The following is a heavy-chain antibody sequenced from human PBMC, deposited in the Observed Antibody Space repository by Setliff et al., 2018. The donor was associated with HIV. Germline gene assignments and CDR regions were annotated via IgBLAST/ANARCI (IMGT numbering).Heavy chain of an antibody. CDR2: ISCDGSDQ. CDR1: GFTFSSYG. J-gene: IGHJ6*03. CDR3: ARDDDSSCYWDHYYYMDV. Sequence: PGGSLRLSCAASGFTFSSYGMHWVRQAPGKGLEWVAVISCDGSDQHLADSVKDRFTISRDNSNNALYLQMNGLRGEDTAVYYCARDDDSSCYWDHYYYMDVWGKGTRVTV. V-gene: IGHV3-30*03. D-gene: IGHD3-22*01.